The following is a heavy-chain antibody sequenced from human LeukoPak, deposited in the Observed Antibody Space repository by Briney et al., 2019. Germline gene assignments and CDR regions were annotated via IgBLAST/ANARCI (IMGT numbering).Heavy chain of an antibody. V-gene: IGHV3-20*04. CDR1: GFTFDDCG. CDR3: ARVGIYGDYNRYFDY. D-gene: IGHD4-17*01. J-gene: IGHJ4*02. Sequence: RAGGSLRLSCAASGFTFDDCGMSWVRQPPGKGLEWVSGINWNGGSIGYADSVKGRFTISRDNAKNSLFLQMNSLRAEDTALYFCARVGIYGDYNRYFDYWGQGTLVTVSS. CDR2: INWNGGSI.